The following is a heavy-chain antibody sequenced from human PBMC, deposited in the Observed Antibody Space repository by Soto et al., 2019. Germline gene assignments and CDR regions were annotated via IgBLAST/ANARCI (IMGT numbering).Heavy chain of an antibody. V-gene: IGHV3-33*01. D-gene: IGHD2-15*01. CDR1: GFTFSSYG. CDR2: IWYDGSNK. J-gene: IGHJ4*02. CDR3: ARDGYCSGGSCYSVPVFDY. Sequence: QVQLVESGGGVVQPGRSLRLSCAASGFTFSSYGMHWVRQAPGKGLEWVAVIWYDGSNKYYADSVKGRFTISRDNSKNPLYLQMNSLRAADTAVYYCARDGYCSGGSCYSVPVFDYWGQGTLVTVSS.